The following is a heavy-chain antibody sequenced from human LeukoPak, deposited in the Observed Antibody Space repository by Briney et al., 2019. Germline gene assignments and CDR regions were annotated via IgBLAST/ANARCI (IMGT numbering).Heavy chain of an antibody. CDR2: INHSGTT. V-gene: IGHV4-34*08. D-gene: IGHD3-22*01. J-gene: IGHJ4*02. Sequence: GSLRLSCAASGFTFSSSAMSWIRQPPGKGLEWIGEINHSGTTNYNPSLKSRVAISVDTSKNQFSLKLSFVTAADTAVYYCAQNGYYFESWGQGTLATVSS. CDR1: GFTFSSSA. CDR3: AQNGYYFES.